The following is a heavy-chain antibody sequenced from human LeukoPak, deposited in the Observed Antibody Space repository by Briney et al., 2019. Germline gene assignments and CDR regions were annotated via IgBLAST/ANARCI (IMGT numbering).Heavy chain of an antibody. D-gene: IGHD2-2*01. V-gene: IGHV1-2*02. CDR1: GYTFTGYY. CDR2: IHPNSGDT. CDR3: GALLSSAGFDY. Sequence: ASVNVSCKASGYTFTGYYMHWVRQAPGQGLEWMGWIHPNSGDTKYAQKLQGRVTMTRDTSISTAYMELNRLRSDDTVAYYCGALLSSAGFDYWGQGTLVTVSS. J-gene: IGHJ4*02.